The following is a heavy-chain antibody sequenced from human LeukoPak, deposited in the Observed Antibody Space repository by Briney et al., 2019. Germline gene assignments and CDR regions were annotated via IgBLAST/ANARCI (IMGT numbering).Heavy chain of an antibody. J-gene: IGHJ4*02. D-gene: IGHD3-22*01. CDR1: GLNFNDYD. CDR3: ARGDNYYDSSGYYLGDY. CDR2: ISYDGSNK. V-gene: IGHV3-30*19. Sequence: GGSLRLSCAASGLNFNDYDMDWVRQAPGKGLEWVAVISYDGSNKYYADSVKGRFTISRDNSKNTLYLQMNSLRAEDTAVYYCARGDNYYDSSGYYLGDYWGQGTLVTVSS.